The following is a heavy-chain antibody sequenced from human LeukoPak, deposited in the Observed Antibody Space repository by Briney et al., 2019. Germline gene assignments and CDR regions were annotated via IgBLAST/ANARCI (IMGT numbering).Heavy chain of an antibody. CDR1: GFTFSNAW. CDR3: TTESTTVTYYFDY. V-gene: IGHV3-15*01. D-gene: IGHD4-17*01. Sequence: PGGSLRLSCAASGFTFSNAWMSWVRQAPGKGLEWVGRIKSKTDDGTTDYAAPVKDRFTISRDDSKNTLYLQMNSLKTEDTAVYYCTTESTTVTYYFDYWGQGTLVTVSS. J-gene: IGHJ4*02. CDR2: IKSKTDDGTT.